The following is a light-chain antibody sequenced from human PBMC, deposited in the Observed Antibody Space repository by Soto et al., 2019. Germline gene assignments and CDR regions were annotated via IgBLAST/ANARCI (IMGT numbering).Light chain of an antibody. Sequence: IVLTQSPGTLSLSTGEGATLSCRASQSVISSHLAWYQQKPGQAPRLLIYDASTRATGIPDRFSGSGSGTDFSLTISRLEPEDFAVYYCQQYGSSVTFGQGTRLEIK. V-gene: IGKV3-20*01. CDR2: DAS. CDR3: QQYGSSVT. CDR1: QSVISSH. J-gene: IGKJ5*01.